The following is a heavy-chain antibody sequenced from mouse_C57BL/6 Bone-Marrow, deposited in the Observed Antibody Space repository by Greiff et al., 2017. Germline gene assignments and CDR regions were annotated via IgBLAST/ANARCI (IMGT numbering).Heavy chain of an antibody. CDR2: IYPGGGYT. D-gene: IGHD2-5*01. J-gene: IGHJ4*01. Sequence: VQLQQSGAELVRPGTSVKMSCKASGYHFTNYWIGWAKQRPGHGLEWIGDIYPGGGYTNYNEKFKGKATLTADKSSSTAYMQFSSLTSEDSSIYYCARHSNYGYALDYWRQSTSGTASS. CDR1: GYHFTNYW. CDR3: ARHSNYGYALDY. V-gene: IGHV1-63*01.